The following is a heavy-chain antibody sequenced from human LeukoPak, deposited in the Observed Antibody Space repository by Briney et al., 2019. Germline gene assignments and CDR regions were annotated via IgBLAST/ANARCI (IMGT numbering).Heavy chain of an antibody. CDR3: ARGGYSGYGIFDY. V-gene: IGHV4-61*02. D-gene: IGHD5-12*01. CDR2: IYTSGGT. Sequence: SETLSLTCTVSGGSISSGSYYWNWIRQPAGKGLEWIGRIYTSGGTNYNPSLKSRVTISVDTSKNQFSLKLSSVTAADTAVYYCARGGYSGYGIFDYWGQGTLVTVSS. CDR1: GGSISSGSYY. J-gene: IGHJ4*02.